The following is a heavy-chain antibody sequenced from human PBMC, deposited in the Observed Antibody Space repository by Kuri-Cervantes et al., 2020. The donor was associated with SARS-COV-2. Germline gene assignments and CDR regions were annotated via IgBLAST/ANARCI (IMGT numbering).Heavy chain of an antibody. V-gene: IGHV4-59*12. Sequence: GSLRLSCTVSGGSISSYYWSWIRQPPGKGLEWIGYIYYSGSTNYNPSLKSRVTISVDTSKNQFSLKLSSVTAADTAVYYCATDDCTAGCFFNFWGQGTLVTVSS. CDR2: IYYSGST. CDR3: ATDDCTAGCFFNF. D-gene: IGHD2-8*02. CDR1: GGSISSYY. J-gene: IGHJ4*02.